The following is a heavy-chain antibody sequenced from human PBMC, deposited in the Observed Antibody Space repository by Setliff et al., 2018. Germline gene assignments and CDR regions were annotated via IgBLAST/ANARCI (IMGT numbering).Heavy chain of an antibody. V-gene: IGHV3-72*01. J-gene: IGHJ3*02. CDR1: GFIFSDHY. CDR3: AKDRKKYYDTSGYPDAFDI. D-gene: IGHD3-22*01. CDR2: SRDKASSYTT. Sequence: GGSLRLSCAASGFIFSDHYMDWVRQAPGRGLEWVARSRDKASSYTTEYAASVKGRFTIARDNSKNSVYLQLRSLRADDTAIYYCAKDRKKYYDTSGYPDAFDIWGQGTTVTVSS.